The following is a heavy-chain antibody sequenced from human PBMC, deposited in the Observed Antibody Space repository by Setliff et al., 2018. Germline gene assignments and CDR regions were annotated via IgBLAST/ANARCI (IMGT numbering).Heavy chain of an antibody. J-gene: IGHJ4*02. V-gene: IGHV4-61*08. CDR3: ARDFWGSLDY. Sequence: SETLSLTCTVSGGSVGSGGYLWSWIRRPPGKGLEWIGYNYDTGNTNINPSLKSRLTISVDRTKNQFSLKLSSVTAADTAVYCCARDFWGSLDYWGQGTLVTVSS. CDR1: GGSVGSGGYL. D-gene: IGHD7-27*01. CDR2: NYDTGNT.